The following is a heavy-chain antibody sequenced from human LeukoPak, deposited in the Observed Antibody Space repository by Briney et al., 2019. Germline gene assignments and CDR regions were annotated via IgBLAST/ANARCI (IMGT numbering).Heavy chain of an antibody. CDR3: ARCRYSSSWFDY. Sequence: ASVKVSCKASGYTFTGYYMHWVRQAPRQGLEWMGWINPNSGGTNYAQKFQGRVTMTRDTSISTAYMELSRLRSDDTAVYYCARCRYSSSWFDYWGQGTLVTVSS. D-gene: IGHD6-13*01. V-gene: IGHV1-2*02. CDR2: INPNSGGT. J-gene: IGHJ4*02. CDR1: GYTFTGYY.